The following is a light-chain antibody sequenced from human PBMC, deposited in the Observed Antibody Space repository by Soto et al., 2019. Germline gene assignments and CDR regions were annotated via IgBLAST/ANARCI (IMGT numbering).Light chain of an antibody. CDR1: TSNLGSNF. CDR2: KND. V-gene: IGLV1-47*01. J-gene: IGLJ3*02. Sequence: QPVLTQPPSASGTPGQRVTISCSGSTSNLGSNFGYWYQQVPGTAPKLLLYKNDQRPSGVPDRFSGSKSGTSASLAIRGLRSEDEADYFCAAWDDSVGGPVFGGGTKLTVL. CDR3: AAWDDSVGGPV.